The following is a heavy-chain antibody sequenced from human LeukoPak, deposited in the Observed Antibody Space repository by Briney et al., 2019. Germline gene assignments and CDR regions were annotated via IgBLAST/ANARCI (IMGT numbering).Heavy chain of an antibody. CDR3: ATEGGWGPTDYGDNVY. CDR1: GYTFTNYG. J-gene: IGHJ4*02. CDR2: ISPYKGNT. V-gene: IGHV1-18*01. Sequence: VASVTVSCKASGYTFTNYGITWVRQAPGQGLEWMGWISPYKGNTNYAQKVQGRVTMTTDTSTSTVYMELRSLRSDDTAVYYCATEGGWGPTDYGDNVYWGQGTLVTVSS. D-gene: IGHD4-17*01.